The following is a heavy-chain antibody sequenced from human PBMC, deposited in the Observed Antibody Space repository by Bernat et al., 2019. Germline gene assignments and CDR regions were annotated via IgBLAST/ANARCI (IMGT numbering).Heavy chain of an antibody. D-gene: IGHD4-23*01. V-gene: IGHV3-7*03. CDR2: IKQDGSEK. Sequence: EVQLVESGGGLVQPGGSLRLSCAASGFTFSSYWMSWVRQAPGKGLEWVANIKQDGSEKYYVDSVKGRFTISRDNAKNSLYLQMNSLRAEDTAVYYCARKVYGGNSHWYFDLWGRGTLVTVSS. J-gene: IGHJ2*01. CDR3: ARKVYGGNSHWYFDL. CDR1: GFTFSSYW.